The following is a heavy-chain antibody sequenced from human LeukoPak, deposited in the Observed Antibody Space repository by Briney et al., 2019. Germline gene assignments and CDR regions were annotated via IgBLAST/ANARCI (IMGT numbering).Heavy chain of an antibody. D-gene: IGHD1-14*01. CDR2: INPNSGGI. CDR1: GYTFPGYY. CDR3: AREEAVSYNWFDP. Sequence: ASVKFSCKASGYTFPGYYMHWVRQAPGQALEWMGWINPNSGGINYAQKIQGRVTMTRYTSISTAYLELSRLRSDDTAVYYCAREEAVSYNWFDPWGQGTLVTVSS. J-gene: IGHJ5*02. V-gene: IGHV1-2*02.